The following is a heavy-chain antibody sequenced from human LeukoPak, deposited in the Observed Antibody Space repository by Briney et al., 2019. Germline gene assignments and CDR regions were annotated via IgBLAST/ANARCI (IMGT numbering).Heavy chain of an antibody. J-gene: IGHJ6*02. D-gene: IGHD1-26*01. CDR2: IIPIFGTA. CDR1: GGTFSSYA. Sequence: ASVKVSCKASGGTFSSYAISWVRQAPGQGLEWMGGIIPIFGTANYAQKFQGRATITADESTSTAYMELSSLRSEDTAVYYCARVASSPWELENYYGMDVWGQGTTVTVSS. V-gene: IGHV1-69*13. CDR3: ARVASSPWELENYYGMDV.